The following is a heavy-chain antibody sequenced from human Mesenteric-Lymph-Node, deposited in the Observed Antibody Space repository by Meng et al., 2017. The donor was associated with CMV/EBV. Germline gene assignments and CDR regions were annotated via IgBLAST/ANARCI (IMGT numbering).Heavy chain of an antibody. Sequence: SETLSLTCAVSGYSISSGYYWGWIRQPPGKGLEWIGYIYNTGNTNYNTGNTNYNSSLKSRVAISADTSKNQFSLNLYSVTAADTAVYYCAGSAHSGSYHDFDYWGQGILVTVSS. CDR1: GYSISSGYY. CDR3: AGSAHSGSYHDFDY. V-gene: IGHV4-38-2*01. J-gene: IGHJ4*02. D-gene: IGHD1-26*01. CDR2: IYNTGNT.